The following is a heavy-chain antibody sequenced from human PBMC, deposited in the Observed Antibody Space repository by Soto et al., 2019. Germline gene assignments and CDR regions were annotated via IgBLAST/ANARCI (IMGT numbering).Heavy chain of an antibody. CDR2: ISYDGSNK. CDR1: GFTFSSYG. J-gene: IGHJ6*02. V-gene: IGHV3-30*18. CDR3: AKDLRYYYDSSGYYSRNYYYYCMDV. D-gene: IGHD3-22*01. Sequence: PGGSLRLSCAASGFTFSSYGMHWVRQAPGKGLEWVAVISYDGSNKYYADSVKGRFTISRDNSNNTLYLQMNSLRAEDTAVYYCAKDLRYYYDSSGYYSRNYYYYCMDVWGQGPTVTVSS.